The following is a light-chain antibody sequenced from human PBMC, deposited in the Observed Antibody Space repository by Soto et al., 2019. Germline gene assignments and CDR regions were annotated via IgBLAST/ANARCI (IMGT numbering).Light chain of an antibody. J-gene: IGKJ4*01. V-gene: IGKV3-20*01. CDR1: QTINNN. CDR3: QQFSSYPLT. CDR2: GAS. Sequence: EIVLTQSPATLSVSPGEGATLSCRASQTINNNLAWYQQKPGQAPRLLVYGASSRATGIPDRFSGSGSGADFTLTISRLEPEDFAVYYCQQFSSYPLTFGGGTKVDI.